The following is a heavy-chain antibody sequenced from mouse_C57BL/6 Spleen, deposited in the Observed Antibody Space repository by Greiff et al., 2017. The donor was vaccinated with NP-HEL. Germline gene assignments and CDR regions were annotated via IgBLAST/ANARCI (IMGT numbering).Heavy chain of an antibody. CDR1: GYAFSSSW. V-gene: IGHV1-82*01. CDR2: IYPGDGDT. Sequence: VQGVESGPELVKPGASVKISCKASGYAFSSSWMNWVKQRPGKGLEWIGRIYPGDGDTNYNGKFKGKATLTADKSSSTAYMQLSSLTSEDSAVYFCAGSGVVAHWYFDVWGTGTTVTVSS. J-gene: IGHJ1*03. D-gene: IGHD1-1*01. CDR3: AGSGVVAHWYFDV.